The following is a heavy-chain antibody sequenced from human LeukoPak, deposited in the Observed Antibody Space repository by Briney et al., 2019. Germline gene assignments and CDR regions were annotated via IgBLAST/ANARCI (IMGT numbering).Heavy chain of an antibody. D-gene: IGHD5-18*01. CDR1: GFTFSSYS. CDR2: ISSSSSTI. V-gene: IGHV3-48*01. Sequence: PGGSLRLSCAASGFTFSSYSMNWVRQAPGKGLEWVSYISSSSSTIYYADSVKGRFTISRDNAKNSLYLQMNSLRAEDTAVYYCARETRGRGYSYGYSVWGQGTLVTVSS. CDR3: ARETRGRGYSYGYSV. J-gene: IGHJ4*02.